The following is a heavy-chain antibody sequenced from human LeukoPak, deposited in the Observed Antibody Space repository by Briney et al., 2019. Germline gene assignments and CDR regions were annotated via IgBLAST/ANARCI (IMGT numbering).Heavy chain of an antibody. CDR2: IHYSGST. J-gene: IGHJ4*02. CDR3: ARGRYNQDY. V-gene: IGHV4-61*01. Sequence: SETLSLTCTVSGGTVSSGSYYWSWIRQPPGKGLKWIGNIHYSGSTNYNPSLKSRVTISVDTSKNQLSLKLSSVTAADTAVYYCARGRYNQDYWGQGTLVTVSS. CDR1: GGTVSSGSYY. D-gene: IGHD1-1*01.